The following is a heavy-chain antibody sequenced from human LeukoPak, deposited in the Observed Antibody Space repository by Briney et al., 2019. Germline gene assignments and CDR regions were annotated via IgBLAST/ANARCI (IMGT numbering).Heavy chain of an antibody. J-gene: IGHJ5*02. D-gene: IGHD3-22*01. CDR2: YDPEEGET. CDR1: GHTLTELS. Sequence: GASVKVSCKVSGHTLTELSIHWVRQAPGKGLEWMGGYDPEEGETIYAQKLRGRVTMTEDTSTDTAYMELSSLRSEDTAVYYCAAKRDYYDSGAYYYVPFDPWGQGTLVTVSS. V-gene: IGHV1-24*01. CDR3: AAKRDYYDSGAYYYVPFDP.